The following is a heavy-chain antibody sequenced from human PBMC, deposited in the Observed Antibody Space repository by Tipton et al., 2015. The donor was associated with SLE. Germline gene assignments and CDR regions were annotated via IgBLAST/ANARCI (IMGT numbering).Heavy chain of an antibody. D-gene: IGHD3-3*01. V-gene: IGHV4-59*08. CDR3: AGFYDFWSGFAYYYYYYMDV. Sequence: LRLSCTVSGHSISDYYWNWIRQPPGKGLEWIGYIYNNVYTKDNPSLKSRVTISVDTSKNQFSLKLSSVTAADTAVYYCAGFYDFWSGFAYYYYYYMDVWGKGTTVTVSS. CDR1: GHSISDYY. J-gene: IGHJ6*03. CDR2: IYNNVYT.